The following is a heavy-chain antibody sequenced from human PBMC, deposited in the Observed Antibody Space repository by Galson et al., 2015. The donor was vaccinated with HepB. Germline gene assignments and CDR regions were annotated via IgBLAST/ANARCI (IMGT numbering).Heavy chain of an antibody. CDR1: GFTFSSYG. Sequence: SLRLSCTASGFTFSSYGMHWVRQAPGKGLEWVAVISYDGSNKYYADSVKGRFTISRDNSKNTLYLQMNSLRAEDTAVYYCAKDEGSDYWGQGTLVTVSS. J-gene: IGHJ4*02. CDR3: AKDEGSDY. V-gene: IGHV3-30*18. CDR2: ISYDGSNK.